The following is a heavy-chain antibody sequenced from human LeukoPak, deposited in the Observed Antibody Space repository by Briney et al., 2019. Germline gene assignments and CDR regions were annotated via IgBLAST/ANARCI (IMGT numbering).Heavy chain of an antibody. J-gene: IGHJ2*01. Sequence: PSQTLSLTCRVSGASVSSGGYYWSWIRQPAGKEMEWIGRINPSGDTNYNPSLKSRVTMSIQTSKNQLFLNLISVTAADTALYYCARGFSTGWYFDPWGRGTQVTVSS. V-gene: IGHV4-61*02. D-gene: IGHD6-19*01. CDR3: ARGFSTGWYFDP. CDR2: INPSGDT. CDR1: GASVSSGGYY.